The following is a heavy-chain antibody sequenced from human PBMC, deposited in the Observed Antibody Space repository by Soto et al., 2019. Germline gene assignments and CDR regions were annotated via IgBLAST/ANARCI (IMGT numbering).Heavy chain of an antibody. V-gene: IGHV4-4*02. CDR1: GGAITTNKW. CDR2: IVHSGST. Sequence: QVQLEESGPRLVKPSGTLSLTCDVSGGAITTNKWWSWVRQTPGKGLDWLANIVHSGSTNFNPSLKSRYTLSVYKSKNQFSLNRTSVTAADTAVYYFARRYVPSASSGGYGFDIWGQGTMVTVSS. D-gene: IGHD3-16*01. CDR3: ARRYVPSASSGGYGFDI. J-gene: IGHJ3*02.